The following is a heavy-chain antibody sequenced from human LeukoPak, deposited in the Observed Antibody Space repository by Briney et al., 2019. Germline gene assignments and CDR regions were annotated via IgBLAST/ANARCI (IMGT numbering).Heavy chain of an antibody. CDR3: AFNDYGERGANFDY. V-gene: IGHV3-7*01. D-gene: IGHD4-17*01. CDR1: GFTFSRFW. Sequence: GGSLRLSCAASGFTFSRFWMAWVRQATGKGLEWVANIKQDGCEKYYVDSVKGRFTISRDNAKNSLYLQMNSLRVEDTAVYYCAFNDYGERGANFDYWGQGTLVTVSS. CDR2: IKQDGCEK. J-gene: IGHJ4*02.